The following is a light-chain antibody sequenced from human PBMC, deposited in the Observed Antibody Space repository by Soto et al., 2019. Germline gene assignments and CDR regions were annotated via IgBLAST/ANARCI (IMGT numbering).Light chain of an antibody. CDR2: EVT. V-gene: IGLV2-14*01. CDR3: SSSTSSSTLGNV. Sequence: QSALTQPASVSGSPGQSITISCTGTSSDVGAYNYVSWYQQHPGKAPKLMIYEVTSRPSGVSNRFSGSKSGNTASLTISGLQAEDEADYYCSSSTSSSTLGNVFGTGTKATVL. J-gene: IGLJ1*01. CDR1: SSDVGAYNY.